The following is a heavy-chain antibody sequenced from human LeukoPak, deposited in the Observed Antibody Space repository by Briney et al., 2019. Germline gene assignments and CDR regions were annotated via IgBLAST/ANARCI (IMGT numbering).Heavy chain of an antibody. V-gene: IGHV3-66*01. Sequence: QPGGSLRLSCAASGFTVSSNYMSWVRQAPGKGLEWVSVIYSGGSTYYADSVKGRFTISRDNAKNSLYLQMNSLRAEDTAVYYCAREPRPPYGVPGYFDYWGQGTLVTVSS. CDR1: GFTVSSNY. J-gene: IGHJ4*02. CDR3: AREPRPPYGVPGYFDY. CDR2: IYSGGST. D-gene: IGHD4-17*01.